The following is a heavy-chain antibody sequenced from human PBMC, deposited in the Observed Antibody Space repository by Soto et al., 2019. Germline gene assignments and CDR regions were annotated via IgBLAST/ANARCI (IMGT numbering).Heavy chain of an antibody. J-gene: IGHJ4*02. CDR1: GFAFDRFA. CDR2: ISYSGGIR. CDR3: AKATDTEYYDIDY. V-gene: IGHV3-23*01. Sequence: EVKLLESGGGLVQPGGSLRLPCTASGFAFDRFAMNWVRQAPGKGLQWVSSISYSGGIRYYADSVKGRFTVSRDNSKKTLFLQINNLRAEDTAVYYCAKATDTEYYDIDYWGQGTLVTVAS. D-gene: IGHD3-9*01.